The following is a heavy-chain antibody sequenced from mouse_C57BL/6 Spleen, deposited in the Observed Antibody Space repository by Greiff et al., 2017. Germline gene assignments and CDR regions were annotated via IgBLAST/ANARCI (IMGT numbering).Heavy chain of an antibody. CDR2: INPNYGTT. CDR3: ARTAQAFYAMDY. J-gene: IGHJ4*01. Sequence: EVKLMESGPELVKPGASVKISCKASGYSFTDYNMNWVKQSNGKSLEWIGVINPNYGTTSYNQKFKGKATLTVDQSSSTAYMQLNSLTSEDSAVYYCARTAQAFYAMDYGGQGTSVTVSS. CDR1: GYSFTDYN. D-gene: IGHD3-2*02. V-gene: IGHV1-39*01.